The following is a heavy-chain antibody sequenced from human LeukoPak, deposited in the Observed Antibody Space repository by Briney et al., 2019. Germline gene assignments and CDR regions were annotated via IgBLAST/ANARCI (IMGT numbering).Heavy chain of an antibody. CDR3: AKGGTSSWYFVFDY. Sequence: PGGSLRLSCAASGFTFRSYAMTWVRQAPGKGLEWVSVISGSGGNAYYADSVKGRFTISRDNFKNTLYLRMNSLTAEDTAIYYCAKGGTSSWYFVFDYWGQGVLVTVSS. V-gene: IGHV3-23*01. CDR1: GFTFRSYA. CDR2: ISGSGGNA. D-gene: IGHD6-13*01. J-gene: IGHJ4*02.